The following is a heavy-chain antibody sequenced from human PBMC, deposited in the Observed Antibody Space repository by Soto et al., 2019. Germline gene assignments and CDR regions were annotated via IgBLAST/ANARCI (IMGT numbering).Heavy chain of an antibody. Sequence: GGSLRLSCAASGFTFSSYAMSWVRQAPGKGLEWVSAISGSGGSTYYADSVKGRFTISRDNSKNTLYLQMNSLRAEDTAVYYCAKAASPIDYGDYIPTSTYFDYWGQGTRVTVSS. CDR3: AKAASPIDYGDYIPTSTYFDY. CDR2: ISGSGGST. CDR1: GFTFSSYA. V-gene: IGHV3-23*01. J-gene: IGHJ4*02. D-gene: IGHD4-17*01.